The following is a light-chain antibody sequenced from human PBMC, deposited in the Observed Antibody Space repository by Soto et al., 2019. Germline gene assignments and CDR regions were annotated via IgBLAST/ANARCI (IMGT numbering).Light chain of an antibody. V-gene: IGLV2-11*01. CDR3: CSYAGSYTYV. J-gene: IGLJ1*01. CDR2: DVS. CDR1: SSDVGGYNY. Sequence: QSALTQPRSVSGSPGQSVTISCTGTSSDVGGYNYVSWYQQHPGKAPKLMIYDVSKRPSGVPDRFSGSKSGNTASLTISGLPAEDAADYYCCSYAGSYTYVFGTGTKVTVL.